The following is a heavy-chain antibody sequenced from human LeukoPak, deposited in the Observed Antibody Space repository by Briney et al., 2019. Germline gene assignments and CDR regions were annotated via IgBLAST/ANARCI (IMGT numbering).Heavy chain of an antibody. J-gene: IGHJ5*01. CDR2: IYHTGTT. D-gene: IGHD1-1*01. V-gene: IGHV4-39*02. Sequence: SETLSLTCAVSGVSISSNLYYWAWIRQPPGQGLEWIAMIYHTGTTYYNPSLRSRVSMSTDTSRSHFSLKLVSVTVTDSATYFCARRRPTDWFDSWGRGTLVAVSS. CDR1: GVSISSNLYY. CDR3: ARRRPTDWFDS.